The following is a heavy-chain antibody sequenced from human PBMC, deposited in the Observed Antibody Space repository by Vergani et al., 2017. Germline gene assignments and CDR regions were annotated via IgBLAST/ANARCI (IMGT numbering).Heavy chain of an antibody. Sequence: EVQLVESGGGLVQPGGSLRLSCAASVSTFSSYAMNWVRQAPGKGLEWVSYISRSSSTIYYADSVKGRFTISRDNAKNSLHLKMNNLRAEDTAVYYCARQSRDVFCTNGVCPLGYWGQGALVTVSS. CDR3: ARQSRDVFCTNGVCPLGY. D-gene: IGHD2-8*01. J-gene: IGHJ4*02. CDR1: VSTFSSYA. V-gene: IGHV3-48*01. CDR2: ISRSSSTI.